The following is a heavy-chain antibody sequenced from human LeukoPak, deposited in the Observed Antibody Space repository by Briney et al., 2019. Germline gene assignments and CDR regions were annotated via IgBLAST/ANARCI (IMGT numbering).Heavy chain of an antibody. Sequence: SDTLSLTCTVSGGSISSYYWSWIRQPPGKGLEWIGHMYYSGNTDYNPSLKSRVTISIDTSKNQFSLKLSSVTAADTAVYYCARHDYGDGPGGRYDYWGQGTLVTVSS. CDR1: GGSISSYY. V-gene: IGHV4-59*08. J-gene: IGHJ4*02. CDR3: ARHDYGDGPGGRYDY. D-gene: IGHD4-17*01. CDR2: MYYSGNT.